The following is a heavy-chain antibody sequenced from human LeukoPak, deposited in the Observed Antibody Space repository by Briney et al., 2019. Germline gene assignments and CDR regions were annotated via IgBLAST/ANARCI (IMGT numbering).Heavy chain of an antibody. Sequence: SETLSLTCTVSGGSIRSSYCYWGWIRQPPGKGLEWIGSIYDSGSTYYNPSLKSRVTISVDTSKNQFSLKLNSVTAADTVVYYCARHYGPWGQGTLVTVSS. CDR1: GGSIRSSYCY. D-gene: IGHD3-10*01. V-gene: IGHV4-39*01. CDR3: ARHYGP. CDR2: IYDSGST. J-gene: IGHJ5*02.